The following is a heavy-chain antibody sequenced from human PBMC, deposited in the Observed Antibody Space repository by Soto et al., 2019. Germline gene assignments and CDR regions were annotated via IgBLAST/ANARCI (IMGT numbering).Heavy chain of an antibody. Sequence: QVQLVESGGGVVQPGRSLRLSCAASGFTFSSYGMHWVRQAPGKGLEWVAVIWYDGSNKYYADSVKGRFTISRDNSKNTLYLQMNRLRAADTGVYYCARASHDGYYYHYVDVWGKGTTVTVPS. CDR2: IWYDGSNK. J-gene: IGHJ6*03. CDR1: GFTFSSYG. V-gene: IGHV3-33*01. D-gene: IGHD1-1*01. CDR3: ARASHDGYYYHYVDV.